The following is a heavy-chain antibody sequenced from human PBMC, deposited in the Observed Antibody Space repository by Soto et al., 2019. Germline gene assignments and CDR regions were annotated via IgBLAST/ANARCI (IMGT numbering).Heavy chain of an antibody. CDR2: IYSGGST. CDR3: ARVSRQYDFWRGDYYYYMDV. J-gene: IGHJ6*03. Sequence: EVQLVESGGGLVQPGGSLRLSCAASGFTINNNYMSWVRQAPGKGLEWVSVIYSGGSTYYADSVKGRVTISRDNSKDTLYLQMNSLRVEDTAVYYCARVSRQYDFWRGDYYYYMDVWGRGTTVTVSS. V-gene: IGHV3-66*01. CDR1: GFTINNNY. D-gene: IGHD3-3*01.